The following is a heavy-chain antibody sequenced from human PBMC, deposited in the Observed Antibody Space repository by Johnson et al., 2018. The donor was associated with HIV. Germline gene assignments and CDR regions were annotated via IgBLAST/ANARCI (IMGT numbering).Heavy chain of an antibody. CDR1: GFTFSSYV. V-gene: IGHV3-13*01. CDR2: IGTAGDT. CDR3: ASSITGAHRGAFDI. Sequence: VQLVESGGGLVQPGGSLRLSCAASGFTFSSYVMHWVRQATGKGLEWVSAIGTAGDTYYPGSVKGRFTISRENAKNSLYLQMNSLRAGDTAVYYCASSITGAHRGAFDIWGQGTMVTVSS. D-gene: IGHD1-20*01. J-gene: IGHJ3*02.